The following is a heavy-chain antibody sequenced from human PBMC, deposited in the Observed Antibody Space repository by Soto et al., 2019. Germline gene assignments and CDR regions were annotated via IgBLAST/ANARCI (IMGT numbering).Heavy chain of an antibody. Sequence: ASVKVSCKASRYTFTKFAIHWVRQAPGQRLEWMGWINTGNGNTKYSQKFQGRVTITRDTSASTAYMELSSLISEDTAVYYCARGDYGDYDDASDILGHGTMVTVSS. V-gene: IGHV1-3*04. CDR2: INTGNGNT. CDR3: ARGDYGDYDDASDI. J-gene: IGHJ3*02. CDR1: RYTFTKFA. D-gene: IGHD4-17*01.